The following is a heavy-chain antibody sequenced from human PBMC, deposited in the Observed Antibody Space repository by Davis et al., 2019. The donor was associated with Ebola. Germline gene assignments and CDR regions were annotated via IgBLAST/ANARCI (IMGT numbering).Heavy chain of an antibody. D-gene: IGHD3-10*01. Sequence: SETLSLTCTVSGGSISSYYWSWIRQPPGKGLEWIGYIYYSGSTNYNPSLKSRITISVDTSKNQFSLKLSSVTAADTAVYYCARGSTMVRGVIINYYYYGMDVWGKGTTVTVSS. CDR3: ARGSTMVRGVIINYYYYGMDV. J-gene: IGHJ6*04. V-gene: IGHV4-59*01. CDR2: IYYSGST. CDR1: GGSISSYY.